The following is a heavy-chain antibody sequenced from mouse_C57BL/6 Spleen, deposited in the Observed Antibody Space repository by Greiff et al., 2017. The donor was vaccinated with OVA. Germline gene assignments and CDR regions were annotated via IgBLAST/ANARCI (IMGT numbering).Heavy chain of an antibody. Sequence: QVQLQQPGAELVRPGSSVKLSCKASGYTFTSYWMAWVKQRPGQGLEWIGNIYPSDSETHYNQKFKDKATLTVDKSSSTAYMQLSSLTSEDSAVYYCARDLGGDDWGQGTTLTVSS. CDR2: IYPSDSET. D-gene: IGHD4-1*01. V-gene: IGHV1-61*01. CDR1: GYTFTSYW. J-gene: IGHJ2*01. CDR3: ARDLGGDD.